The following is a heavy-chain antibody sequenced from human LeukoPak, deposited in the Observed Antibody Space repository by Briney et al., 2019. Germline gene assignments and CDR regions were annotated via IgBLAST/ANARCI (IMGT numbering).Heavy chain of an antibody. J-gene: IGHJ2*01. V-gene: IGHV4-59*01. CDR3: ARTVRYFDL. CDR2: IYYSGST. Sequence: SETLSLTCTVPGGSISSYYWSWIRQPPGKGLEWIGYIYYSGSTNYNPSLKSRVTISVDTSKNQFSLKLSSVTAADTAVYYCARTVRYFDLWGRGTLVTVSS. CDR1: GGSISSYY.